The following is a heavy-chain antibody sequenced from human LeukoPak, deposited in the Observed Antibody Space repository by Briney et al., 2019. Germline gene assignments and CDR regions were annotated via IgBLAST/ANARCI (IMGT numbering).Heavy chain of an antibody. CDR1: GFTFNNYA. CDR2: ISGSGGST. CDR3: AKVGSSGWYDEYYFDY. Sequence: GGSLRLSCAASGFTFNNYAMSWVRQAPGKGLEWVSAISGSGGSTYYADSVKGRFTISRDNSKNTLYLQMNSLRAEDTAVYYCAKVGSSGWYDEYYFDYWGQGTLVTVSS. J-gene: IGHJ4*02. D-gene: IGHD6-19*01. V-gene: IGHV3-23*01.